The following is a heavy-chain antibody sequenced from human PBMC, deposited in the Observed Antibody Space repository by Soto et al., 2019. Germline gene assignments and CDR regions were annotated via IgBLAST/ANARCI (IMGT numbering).Heavy chain of an antibody. CDR2: ISAYNGNT. D-gene: IGHD6-6*01. J-gene: IGHJ6*02. CDR1: GYTFTSYS. Sequence: ASVKVSCKASGYTFTSYSISWVRQAPGQGLEWMGWISAYNGNTNYAQKLQGRVTMTTDTSTSTAYMELRSLRSDDTAVYYCARSRLYSSSSNYYYYGMDVWGQGTTVTVSS. CDR3: ARSRLYSSSSNYYYYGMDV. V-gene: IGHV1-18*04.